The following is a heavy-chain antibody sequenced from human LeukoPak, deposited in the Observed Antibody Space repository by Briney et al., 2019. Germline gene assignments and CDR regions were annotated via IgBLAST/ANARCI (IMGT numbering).Heavy chain of an antibody. CDR3: WSHRGYYDILTGYYLKWFDP. D-gene: IGHD3-9*01. V-gene: IGHV4-59*08. Sequence: SETLSLTCTVAGGSISSYYWGWIRQPQGKGMEWGGYIYYSGSTNSNTSRNSRVTIAVDTSKNQFSLRLSPVTAADTAVYSGWSHRGYYDILTGYYLKWFDPWGQGSQVTVSS. CDR1: GGSISSYY. CDR2: IYYSGST. J-gene: IGHJ5*02.